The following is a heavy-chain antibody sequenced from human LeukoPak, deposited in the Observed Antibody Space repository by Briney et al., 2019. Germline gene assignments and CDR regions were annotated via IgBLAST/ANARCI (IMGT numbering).Heavy chain of an antibody. V-gene: IGHV4-34*11. Sequence: TSETLSLTCAVYGGSFSGYYWSWIRQPPGKGLEWIGYIHYSGTTNYNPSLKSRVTISLDTSKTQFSLKLNSVTPEDTAVYYCARKNSGAFDIWGQGTMVTVSS. D-gene: IGHD1-26*01. CDR1: GGSFSGYY. CDR3: ARKNSGAFDI. J-gene: IGHJ3*02. CDR2: IHYSGTT.